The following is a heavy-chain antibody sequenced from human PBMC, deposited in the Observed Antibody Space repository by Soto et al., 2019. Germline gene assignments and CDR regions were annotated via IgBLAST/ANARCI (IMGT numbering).Heavy chain of an antibody. V-gene: IGHV1-69*12. CDR3: ARRAIVDTAMVPNWFDP. D-gene: IGHD5-18*01. Sequence: QVQLVQSGAEVKKPGSSVKVSCKASGGTFSSYAISWVRQAPGQGLEWMGGIIPIFGTANYAQKFQGRVTVTADESTSTAYMELSSLRSEDTAVYYCARRAIVDTAMVPNWFDPWGQGTLVTVSS. CDR2: IIPIFGTA. CDR1: GGTFSSYA. J-gene: IGHJ5*02.